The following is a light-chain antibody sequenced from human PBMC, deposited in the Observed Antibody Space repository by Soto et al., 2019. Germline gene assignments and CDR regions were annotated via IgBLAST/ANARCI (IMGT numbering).Light chain of an antibody. CDR3: HQYGTSPRT. CDR1: QSVSNTY. Sequence: EIVLTQSPGTLSLSPGERATLSRRASQSVSNTYLAWYQQKPGQAPRLLIYGASSRATGIPDRFSGSGSGTDFTLTISRLEPEDFAVYFCHQYGTSPRTFGSRTKVDIK. J-gene: IGKJ1*01. CDR2: GAS. V-gene: IGKV3-20*01.